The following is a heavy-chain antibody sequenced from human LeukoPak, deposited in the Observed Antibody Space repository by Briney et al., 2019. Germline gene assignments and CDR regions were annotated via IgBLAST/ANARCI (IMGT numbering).Heavy chain of an antibody. V-gene: IGHV3-48*04. J-gene: IGHJ4*02. D-gene: IGHD5-24*01. CDR1: GFTLGPYP. CDR3: ARDLGRDRYFDS. Sequence: GGSLRLSCSASGFTLGPYPMHWVRQAPGKGLKWVSYIRGPSDTIHYPDSVTGRFSIPINNAKNSLYLQMNSLGAEDTAVYYCARDLGRDRYFDSWGQGTLVTVSS. CDR2: IRGPSDTI.